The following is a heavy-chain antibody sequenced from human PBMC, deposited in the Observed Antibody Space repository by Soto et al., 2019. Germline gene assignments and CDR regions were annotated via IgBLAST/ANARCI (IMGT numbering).Heavy chain of an antibody. CDR2: ISSSSSYI. D-gene: IGHD2-15*01. CDR1: GFTFSSYS. Sequence: GGSLRLSCAASGFTFSSYSMNWVRQAPGKGLEWVSSISSSSSYIYYADSVKGRFTISRDNAKNSLYLQMNSLRAEDTAVYYCARDHGAYCSGGSCSIDAFDIWGQGTMVTVSS. CDR3: ARDHGAYCSGGSCSIDAFDI. J-gene: IGHJ3*02. V-gene: IGHV3-21*01.